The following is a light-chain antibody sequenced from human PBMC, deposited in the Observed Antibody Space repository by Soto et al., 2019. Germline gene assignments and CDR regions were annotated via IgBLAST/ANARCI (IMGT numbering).Light chain of an antibody. Sequence: EIVLTQSPATLSLSPGERATLSGRASQSVDRYLAWYQQKPGQAPRLLVYDVSNRATGIPARFSGSGSGTDFTLTISSLEPGDFAIYYCQQRNDWQVTFGQGTRLEIK. V-gene: IGKV3-11*01. CDR1: QSVDRY. CDR2: DVS. CDR3: QQRNDWQVT. J-gene: IGKJ5*01.